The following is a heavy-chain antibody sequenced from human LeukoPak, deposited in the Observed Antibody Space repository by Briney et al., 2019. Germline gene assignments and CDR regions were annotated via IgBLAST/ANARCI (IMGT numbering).Heavy chain of an antibody. J-gene: IGHJ4*02. V-gene: IGHV4-59*01. Sequence: SETLSPTCTVSGGSISSYYWSWIRQPPGKGLEWIGYIYYSGSTNYNPSLKSRVTISVDTSKNQFSLKLSSVTAADTAVYYCASTVIAVAGVFDYWGQGTLVTVSS. CDR3: ASTVIAVAGVFDY. D-gene: IGHD6-19*01. CDR2: IYYSGST. CDR1: GGSISSYY.